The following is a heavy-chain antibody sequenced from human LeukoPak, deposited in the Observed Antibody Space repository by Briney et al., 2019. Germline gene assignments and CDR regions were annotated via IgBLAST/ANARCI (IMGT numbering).Heavy chain of an antibody. CDR1: GGSISSYY. D-gene: IGHD2-21*01. J-gene: IGHJ4*02. V-gene: IGHV4-39*01. Sequence: PSETLSLTCTVSGGSISSYYWGWIRQPPGKGLEWIGSIYYSGSTYYNPSLKSRVTISVDTSKNQFSLKLSSVTAADTAVYYCARQPPYGYFDYWGQGTLVTVSS. CDR3: ARQPPYGYFDY. CDR2: IYYSGST.